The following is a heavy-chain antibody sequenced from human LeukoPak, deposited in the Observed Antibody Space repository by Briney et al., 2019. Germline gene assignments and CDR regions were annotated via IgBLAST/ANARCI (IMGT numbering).Heavy chain of an antibody. V-gene: IGHV4-34*01. CDR2: INHSGST. J-gene: IGHJ4*02. D-gene: IGHD3-22*01. CDR3: ARGPPTDYYDSSGFYYVFDY. CDR1: GGSFSGYY. Sequence: SETLSLTCAVYGGSFSGYYWSWIRQPPGKGLEWIGEINHSGSTNYNQSLKSRVTISVDTSKNQFSLKLSSVTAADTAVYFCARGPPTDYYDSSGFYYVFDYWGQGTLVTVSS.